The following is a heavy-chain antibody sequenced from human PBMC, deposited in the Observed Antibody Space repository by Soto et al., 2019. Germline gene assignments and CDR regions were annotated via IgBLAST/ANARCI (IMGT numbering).Heavy chain of an antibody. CDR2: MNPNSGNT. CDR1: GYTFTSYD. D-gene: IGHD3-3*01. V-gene: IGHV1-8*01. CDR3: ARLLTIFGVVYNWFDP. J-gene: IGHJ5*02. Sequence: ASVKVSCKASGYTFTSYDINWVRQATGQGLEWMGWMNPNSGNTGYAQKFQGRVTMTRNTSISTAYMELSSLRSEDTAVYYCARLLTIFGVVYNWFDPWGQGTLVPVSS.